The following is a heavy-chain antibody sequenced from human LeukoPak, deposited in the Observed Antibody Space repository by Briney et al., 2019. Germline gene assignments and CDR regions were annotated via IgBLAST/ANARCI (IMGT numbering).Heavy chain of an antibody. CDR1: GFTFSSYS. Sequence: GGSLRLSCAASGFTFSSYSMNWVRQAPGKGLEWVSHITASGTAMFYADSVKGRFTISRDNAKNSLYLQMNSLRDEDTAVYYCACSGSYRFDYWGQGTLVTVSS. CDR3: ACSGSYRFDY. J-gene: IGHJ4*02. D-gene: IGHD1-26*01. V-gene: IGHV3-48*02. CDR2: ITASGTAM.